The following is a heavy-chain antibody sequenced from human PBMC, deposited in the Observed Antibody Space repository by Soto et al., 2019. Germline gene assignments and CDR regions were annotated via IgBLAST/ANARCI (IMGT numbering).Heavy chain of an antibody. CDR2: MYHSGNT. CDR3: ARAMTTVTTIDY. Sequence: SETLSLTCTVSGDSISSSTYYWGWIRQPPGKGLEWIGSMYHSGNTYYNPSLKSRVTISVDRSKNQFSLKLSSVTAADTAVYYCARAMTTVTTIDYWGQGTLVTVSS. D-gene: IGHD4-17*01. CDR1: GDSISSSTYY. V-gene: IGHV4-39*07. J-gene: IGHJ4*02.